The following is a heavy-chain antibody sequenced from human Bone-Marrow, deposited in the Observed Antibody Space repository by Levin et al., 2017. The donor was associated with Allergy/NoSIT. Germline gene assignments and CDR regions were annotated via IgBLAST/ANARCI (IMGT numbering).Heavy chain of an antibody. D-gene: IGHD3-16*02. V-gene: IGHV3-30*03. CDR3: ARDIVLSSYHGMDV. CDR1: GFTFSRSG. Sequence: PGGSLRLSCAASGFTFSRSGMHWVRQAPGKGLEWVAFISLDGSYKYYADSVKGRFTLSRDNSNNTLSLQMNSLRVDDTAVYFCARDIVLSSYHGMDVWGQGTTVIVSS. CDR2: ISLDGSYK. J-gene: IGHJ6*02.